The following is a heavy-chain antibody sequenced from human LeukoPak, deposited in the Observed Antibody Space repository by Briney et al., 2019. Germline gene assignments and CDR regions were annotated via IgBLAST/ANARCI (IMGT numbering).Heavy chain of an antibody. J-gene: IGHJ6*03. D-gene: IGHD2-2*01. CDR2: IYSGGST. CDR3: AKDPRYCSSTSCPYYYYMDV. Sequence: PGGSLRLSCAASGFTVSSNYMSWVRQAPGKGLEWVSVIYSGGSTYYADSVKGRFTISRDNSKNTLYLQMNSLRAEDTAVYYCAKDPRYCSSTSCPYYYYMDVWGKGTTVTVSS. V-gene: IGHV3-53*01. CDR1: GFTVSSNY.